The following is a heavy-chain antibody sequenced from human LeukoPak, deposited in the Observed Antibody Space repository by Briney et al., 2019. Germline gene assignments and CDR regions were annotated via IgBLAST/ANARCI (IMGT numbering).Heavy chain of an antibody. CDR2: IYSGGKT. D-gene: IGHD1-26*01. J-gene: IGHJ4*02. CDR3: ARLYSWNYFDY. V-gene: IGHV3-53*01. CDR1: GFTVSSNY. Sequence: GGSLRLSCVASGFTVSSNYMNWVRQAPRKGLEWVSVIYSGGKTYYADSVKGRFTISRDNSKNTLYLHMNRLRAEDTAVYYCARLYSWNYFDYWGQGTLVTVSS.